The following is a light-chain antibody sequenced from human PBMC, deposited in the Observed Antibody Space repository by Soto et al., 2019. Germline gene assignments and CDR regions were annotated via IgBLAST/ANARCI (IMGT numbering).Light chain of an antibody. V-gene: IGLV2-23*02. CDR2: EVT. J-gene: IGLJ1*01. CDR1: SSEVGSYNL. CDR3: CSFAGNTTYV. Sequence: QSALTQPASVSGSPRQSITISCTGTSSEVGSYNLVSWFQQHPGKAPKLMIYEVTKRPSGVSDRFSGSKSGNTASLTISGLQDEDEADYYCCSFAGNTTYVFGIGTKLTVL.